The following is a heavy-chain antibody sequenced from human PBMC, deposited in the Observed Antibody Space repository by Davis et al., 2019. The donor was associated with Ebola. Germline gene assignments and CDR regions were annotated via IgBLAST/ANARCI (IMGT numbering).Heavy chain of an antibody. CDR3: ARAGSGAIQYYYGMDV. CDR1: GDSISSGNY. D-gene: IGHD3-3*01. CDR2: VYRRGTT. V-gene: IGHV4-38-2*02. Sequence: SETLSLTCTVSGDSISSGNYWGWIRQSPGKGLEWIGTVYRRGTTYYNPSLKSRVTMSVDTSKNQFSLKLNSMSAADTAVYYCARAGSGAIQYYYGMDVWGQGTTVTVSS. J-gene: IGHJ6*02.